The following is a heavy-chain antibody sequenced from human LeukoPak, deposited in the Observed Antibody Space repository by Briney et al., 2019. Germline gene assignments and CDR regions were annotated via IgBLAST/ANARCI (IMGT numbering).Heavy chain of an antibody. CDR2: ITGNGAST. CDR1: GFTFSSYP. V-gene: IGHV3-64D*09. CDR3: VRRYCTSGLCYYDY. J-gene: IGHJ4*02. Sequence: GGSLRLSCSASGFTFSSYPMHWVRQGPGKRLDYISGITGNGASTYYADSVKGRFTISRDNSKNTLYLQMSSLRAEDTAVYHCVRRYCTSGLCYYDYWGQGALVTVCS. D-gene: IGHD2-8*01.